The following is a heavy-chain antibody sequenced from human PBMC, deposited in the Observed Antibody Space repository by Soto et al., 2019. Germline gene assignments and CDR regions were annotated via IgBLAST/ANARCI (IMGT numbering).Heavy chain of an antibody. CDR2: IWYDGSNN. D-gene: IGHD2-2*01. CDR3: ARDGTEAVRGIVVVPAANGAYYYGMDV. J-gene: IGHJ6*02. Sequence: QVQLVESGGGVVQPGRSLRLSCAASGFTFSSYGMHWVRQAPGKGLEWVAVIWYDGSNNYYADSVKGRFTISRDNSKNTLYLQMNSLRAEDTAVYYCARDGTEAVRGIVVVPAANGAYYYGMDVWGQGTTVTVSS. CDR1: GFTFSSYG. V-gene: IGHV3-33*01.